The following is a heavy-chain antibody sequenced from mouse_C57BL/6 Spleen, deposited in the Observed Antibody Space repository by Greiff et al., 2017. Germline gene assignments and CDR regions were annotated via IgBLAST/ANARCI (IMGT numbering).Heavy chain of an antibody. CDR2: IDPEDGDT. J-gene: IGHJ3*01. CDR1: GFNIKDYY. Sequence: VQLKESGAELVRPGASVKLSCTASGFNIKDYYMHWVKQRPEQGLEWIGRIDPEDGDTEYAPKFKGKATMTAETSSITAYLQLSSLTSEYTAVYYSTTGSTWFAYCGQGTLVTVSA. CDR3: TTGSTWFAY. V-gene: IGHV14-1*01.